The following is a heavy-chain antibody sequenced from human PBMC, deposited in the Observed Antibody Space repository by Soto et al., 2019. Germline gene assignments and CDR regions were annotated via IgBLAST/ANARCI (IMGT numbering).Heavy chain of an antibody. CDR3: ASDIDYGTDDAFDI. J-gene: IGHJ3*02. V-gene: IGHV4-59*01. CDR2: IYYSGST. D-gene: IGHD4-17*01. Sequence: SETLSLTCTVSGGSISSYYWSWIRQPPGKGLEWIGYIYYSGSTNYNPSLKSRVTISVDTSKNQFSLKLSSVTAADTAVYYCASDIDYGTDDAFDIWGQGTMVTVSS. CDR1: GGSISSYY.